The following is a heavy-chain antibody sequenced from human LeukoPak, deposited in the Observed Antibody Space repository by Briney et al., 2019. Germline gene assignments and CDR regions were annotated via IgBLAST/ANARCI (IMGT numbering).Heavy chain of an antibody. V-gene: IGHV3-48*03. CDR3: AKEVTPNYSGFDAFDI. Sequence: GGSLRLSCAASGFTFSAYEMDWVRQAPGKGLEWISYISSSGSTIYYADSVKGRFTISRDDAKNSLYLQMKSLRAEDTAVYYCAKEVTPNYSGFDAFDIWGQGTMVTVSS. CDR1: GFTFSAYE. J-gene: IGHJ3*02. CDR2: ISSSGSTI. D-gene: IGHD2-15*01.